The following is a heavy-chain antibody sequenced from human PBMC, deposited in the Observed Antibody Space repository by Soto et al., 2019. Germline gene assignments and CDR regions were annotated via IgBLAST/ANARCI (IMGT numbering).Heavy chain of an antibody. CDR2: IYWDDVK. Sequence: QITLKESGPALVKPTQTLTLACTFSGFSLSTRGVGVGWIRQPPGKALEWLALIYWDDVKHYSPSLMSRLTITKDTSKNPVALTMTNMDPVDTATYYCAHKGGGDRILDYWGQGTLVTVSS. CDR1: GFSLSTRGVG. J-gene: IGHJ4*02. CDR3: AHKGGGDRILDY. D-gene: IGHD3-16*01. V-gene: IGHV2-5*02.